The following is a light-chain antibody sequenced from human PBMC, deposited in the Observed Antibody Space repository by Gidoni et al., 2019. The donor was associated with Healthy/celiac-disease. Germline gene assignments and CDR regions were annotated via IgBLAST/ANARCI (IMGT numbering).Light chain of an antibody. CDR2: EVS. J-gene: IGLJ2*01. CDR3: SLYTSSSTVV. CDR1: SSDVGSYNR. V-gene: IGLV2-18*01. Sequence: QSALTQPPSVSGSPGQSVTLSCTGTSSDVGSYNRVSWYQQPPGTAPKLMIYEVSNRPSGVPDRFSGSKSGNTASLTISGLQAEDEADYYCSLYTSSSTVVFGGGTKLTVL.